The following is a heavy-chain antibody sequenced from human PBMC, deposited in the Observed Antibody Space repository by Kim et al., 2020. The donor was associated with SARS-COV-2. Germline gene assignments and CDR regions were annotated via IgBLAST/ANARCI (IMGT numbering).Heavy chain of an antibody. D-gene: IGHD3-22*01. CDR3: ARAVRGVYYYYYMDV. J-gene: IGHJ6*03. Sequence: DTVKGRFTISRDNSKNTLYLQMNSLRAEDTAVYYCARAVRGVYYYYYMDVWGKGTTVTVSS. V-gene: IGHV3-30*07.